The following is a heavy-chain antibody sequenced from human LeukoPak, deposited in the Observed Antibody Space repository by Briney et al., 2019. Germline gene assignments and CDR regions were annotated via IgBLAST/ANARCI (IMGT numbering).Heavy chain of an antibody. J-gene: IGHJ3*02. V-gene: IGHV3-30*18. CDR1: GFTFSSYG. D-gene: IGHD1-26*01. Sequence: GGSLRLSCAASGFTFSSYGMHWVRQAPGKGLEWVAVISYDGSNKYYADSVKGRFTISRDNSKNTLYLQMNSLRAEDTAVYYCAKDFSIVGATGLLRPGDAFDIWGQGTMVTVSS. CDR3: AKDFSIVGATGLLRPGDAFDI. CDR2: ISYDGSNK.